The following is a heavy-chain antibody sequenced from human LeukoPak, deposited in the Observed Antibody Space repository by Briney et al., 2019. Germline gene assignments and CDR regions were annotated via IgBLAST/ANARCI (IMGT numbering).Heavy chain of an antibody. Sequence: SETLSLTCTVSGYSISSGYYWGWIRQPPGKGLEWIGSIYHSGSTYYNPSLKSRVTISVDTSKNQFSLKLSSVTAADTAVYYCARDSYFYYGSEYNWFDPWGQGTLVTVSS. V-gene: IGHV4-38-2*02. D-gene: IGHD3-10*01. CDR3: ARDSYFYYGSEYNWFDP. CDR2: IYHSGST. J-gene: IGHJ5*02. CDR1: GYSISSGYY.